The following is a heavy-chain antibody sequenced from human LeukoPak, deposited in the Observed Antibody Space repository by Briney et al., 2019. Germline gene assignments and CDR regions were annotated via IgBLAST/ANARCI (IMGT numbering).Heavy chain of an antibody. Sequence: GRSLRLSCAASGFTFSSYGMHWVRQAPGKGLEWVAVISYDGSNKYYADSVKVRFTISRDNSKNTLHLQMNSLRAEDTAVYYCAKGPHIAVAGIDYWGQGTLVTVSS. D-gene: IGHD6-19*01. CDR2: ISYDGSNK. V-gene: IGHV3-30*18. CDR1: GFTFSSYG. J-gene: IGHJ4*02. CDR3: AKGPHIAVAGIDY.